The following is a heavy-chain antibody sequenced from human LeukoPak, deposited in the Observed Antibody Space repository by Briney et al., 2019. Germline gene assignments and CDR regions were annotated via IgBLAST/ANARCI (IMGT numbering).Heavy chain of an antibody. D-gene: IGHD3-9*01. CDR3: ARETTIPPYYFDY. CDR2: MNPNSGNT. V-gene: IGHV1-8*01. CDR1: GCTFTTYD. Sequence: ASVTVSCKASGCTFTTYDIIWVRQATGQGQERMGWMNPNSGNTGYAQKFQGRVTMTRDTSISTADMELSSLRSEDTAVYFCARETTIPPYYFDYWGLGTPVIVSS. J-gene: IGHJ4*02.